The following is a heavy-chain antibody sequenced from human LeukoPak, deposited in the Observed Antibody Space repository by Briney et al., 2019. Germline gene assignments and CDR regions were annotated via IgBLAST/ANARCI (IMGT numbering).Heavy chain of an antibody. CDR1: GFTFSSYG. Sequence: GRSLRLSCAASGFTFSSYGMHWVRQAPGKGLEWVAVIWYDGSNKYYADSVKGRFTISRDNSKNTLYLQMNSLRAEDTAVYYCARERVVTATDAFDIWGQGTMVTASS. CDR2: IWYDGSNK. J-gene: IGHJ3*02. V-gene: IGHV3-33*01. D-gene: IGHD2-21*02. CDR3: ARERVVTATDAFDI.